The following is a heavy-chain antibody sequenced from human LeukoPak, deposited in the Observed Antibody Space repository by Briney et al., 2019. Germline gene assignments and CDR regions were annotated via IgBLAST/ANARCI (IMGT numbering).Heavy chain of an antibody. Sequence: GGSLRLSCAASGFTFSSYAMSWVRQAPGKGLEWVSAISGSGGSTYYADSVKGRFTISRDNSKNTLYLQMNSLRAEDTAVYYCAKGLFYYDNSGYYLDYWGQGTLVTVSS. CDR1: GFTFSSYA. J-gene: IGHJ4*02. CDR3: AKGLFYYDNSGYYLDY. CDR2: ISGSGGST. V-gene: IGHV3-23*01. D-gene: IGHD3-22*01.